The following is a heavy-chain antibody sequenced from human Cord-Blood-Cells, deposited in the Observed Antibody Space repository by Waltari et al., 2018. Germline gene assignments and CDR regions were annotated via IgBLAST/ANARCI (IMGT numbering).Heavy chain of an antibody. D-gene: IGHD2-2*03. V-gene: IGHV4-38-2*02. Sequence: QVQLQESGPGLVKPSETLSLTCTVSGYSISSGSYWGWIWQPPGKGLEWIGSIYHSGSPYYNPSLKSRVTISVDTSKNQFSLKLSSVTAADTAVYYCARERDGYCSSTSCNWFDPWGQGTLVTVSS. CDR2: IYHSGSP. J-gene: IGHJ5*02. CDR3: ARERDGYCSSTSCNWFDP. CDR1: GYSISSGSY.